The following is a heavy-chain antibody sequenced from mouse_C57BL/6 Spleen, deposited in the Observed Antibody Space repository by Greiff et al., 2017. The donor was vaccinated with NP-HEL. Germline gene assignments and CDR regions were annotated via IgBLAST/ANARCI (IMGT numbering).Heavy chain of an antibody. CDR1: GYTFTDYY. J-gene: IGHJ1*03. CDR2: IYPGSGNT. Sequence: VQLQESGAELVRPGASVKLSCKASGYTFTDYYINWVKQRPGQGLEWIARIYPGSGNTYYNEKFKGKATLTAEKSSSTAYMQLSSLTSEDSAVYFCARSHYYGSSYGYFDVWGTGTTVTVSS. D-gene: IGHD1-1*01. V-gene: IGHV1-76*01. CDR3: ARSHYYGSSYGYFDV.